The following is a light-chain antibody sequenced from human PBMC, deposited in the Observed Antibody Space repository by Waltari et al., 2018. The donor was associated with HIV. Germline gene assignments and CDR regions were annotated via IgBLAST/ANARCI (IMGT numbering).Light chain of an antibody. J-gene: IGKJ1*01. CDR2: EAS. Sequence: DIQMTQSPSTLSAFIGDRVTITCRASQSISNWLAWYQQKPGKVPKVLIYEASNLKSGVPSRFSGSGSGTEFTLIISGLQHDDFATYYCQQYDSYPWTFGQGTRVEIK. CDR1: QSISNW. CDR3: QQYDSYPWT. V-gene: IGKV1-5*03.